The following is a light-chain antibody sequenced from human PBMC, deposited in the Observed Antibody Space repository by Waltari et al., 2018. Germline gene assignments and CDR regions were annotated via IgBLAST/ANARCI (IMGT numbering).Light chain of an antibody. Sequence: DIQLTQSPSSLSASVGDRVTITCRASQSISSYLHWYQQKPGKAPKLLIYSASTLQSGVPLRFSGSGSGTDFALTISSLKPEDFATYYCQQSYSDPLTFGGGTKVEIK. CDR3: QQSYSDPLT. CDR1: QSISSY. J-gene: IGKJ4*01. V-gene: IGKV1-39*01. CDR2: SAS.